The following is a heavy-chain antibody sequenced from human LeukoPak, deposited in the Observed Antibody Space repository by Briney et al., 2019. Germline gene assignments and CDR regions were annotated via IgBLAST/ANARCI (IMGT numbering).Heavy chain of an antibody. CDR3: ARAPPAKDIVVVVAATDDAFDI. CDR2: ISSSGSTI. J-gene: IGHJ3*02. CDR1: GFTFSDYY. Sequence: GSLRLSCAASGFTFSDYYMSWIRQAPGKGLEWVSYISSSGSTIYYADSVKGRFTISRDNAKNSLYLQMNSLRAEDTAVYYCARAPPAKDIVVVVAATDDAFDIWGQGTMVTVSS. V-gene: IGHV3-11*01. D-gene: IGHD2-15*01.